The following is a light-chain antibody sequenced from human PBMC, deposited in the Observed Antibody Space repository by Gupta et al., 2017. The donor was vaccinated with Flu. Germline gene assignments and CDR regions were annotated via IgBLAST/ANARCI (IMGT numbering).Light chain of an antibody. Sequence: ESVLTQSPGTLSLYTGDRATLSCRARQSVISGYLAWYKQIPGQAPRLLMNDASTRATGIPDRFSGSGTGTEFTLTIRRLEPEDFAVYYCQQECSSPYTFGQGTKVE. J-gene: IGKJ1*01. V-gene: IGKV3-20*01. CDR3: QQECSSPYT. CDR2: DAS. CDR1: QSVISGY.